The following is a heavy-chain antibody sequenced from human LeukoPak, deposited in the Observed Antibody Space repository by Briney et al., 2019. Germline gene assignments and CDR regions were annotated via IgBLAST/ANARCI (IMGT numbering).Heavy chain of an antibody. CDR2: INHSGST. V-gene: IGHV4-34*01. D-gene: IGHD3-3*01. Sequence: PSETLSLTCAVYGGSFSGYYWSWIRQPPGKGLEWIGEINHSGSTYYNPSLKSRVTISVDTSKNQFSLKLSSVTAADTAVYYCARHGYRSGPNNWFDPWGQGTLVTVSS. J-gene: IGHJ5*02. CDR1: GGSFSGYY. CDR3: ARHGYRSGPNNWFDP.